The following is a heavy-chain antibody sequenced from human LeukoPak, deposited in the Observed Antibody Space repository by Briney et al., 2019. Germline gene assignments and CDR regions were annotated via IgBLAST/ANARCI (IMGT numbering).Heavy chain of an antibody. D-gene: IGHD6-6*01. V-gene: IGHV3-30-3*01. J-gene: IGHJ6*02. Sequence: QPGRSLRLSCAASGFTFSSYAMHWVRQAPGKGLEWVAVISYDGSNKYYADSVKGRFTISRDNSKNTLYLQMNSLRAEDTAVYYCARDTYSSSPGYYGMDVWGQGTTVTVSS. CDR1: GFTFSSYA. CDR2: ISYDGSNK. CDR3: ARDTYSSSPGYYGMDV.